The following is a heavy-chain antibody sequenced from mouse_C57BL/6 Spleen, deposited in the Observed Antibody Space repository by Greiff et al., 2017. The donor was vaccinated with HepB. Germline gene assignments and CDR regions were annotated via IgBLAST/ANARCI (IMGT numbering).Heavy chain of an antibody. CDR2: IYPGDGDT. J-gene: IGHJ3*01. V-gene: IGHV1-80*01. Sequence: QVQLKESGAELVKPGASVKISCKASGYAFSSYWMNWVKQRPGKGLEWIGQIYPGDGDTNYNGKFKGKATLTADKSSSTAYMQLSSLTSEDSAVYFCARAKVYGSSYVEFAYWGQGTLVTVSA. CDR1: GYAFSSYW. CDR3: ARAKVYGSSYVEFAY. D-gene: IGHD1-1*01.